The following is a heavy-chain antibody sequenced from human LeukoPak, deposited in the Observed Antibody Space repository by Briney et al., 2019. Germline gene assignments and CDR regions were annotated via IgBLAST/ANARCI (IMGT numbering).Heavy chain of an antibody. V-gene: IGHV4-30-4*01. D-gene: IGHD6-13*01. CDR3: TRERREGGSSWLDY. Sequence: SQTLSLTCTVSGGSISSGDYYWSWIRQPPGKGLEWIGHIFYSGSTYYNPSLMRRLTISVDTSKNQFSLKLSSVTPADTAVYYCTRERREGGSSWLDYWGRGTLVTVSS. CDR2: IFYSGST. CDR1: GGSISSGDYY. J-gene: IGHJ4*02.